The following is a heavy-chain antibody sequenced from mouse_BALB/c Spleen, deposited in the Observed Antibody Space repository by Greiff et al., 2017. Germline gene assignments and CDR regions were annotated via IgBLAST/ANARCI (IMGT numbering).Heavy chain of an antibody. CDR1: GFAFSSYD. J-gene: IGHJ3*01. Sequence: EVKVVESGGGLVKPGGSLKLSCAASGFAFSSYDMSWVRQTPEKRLEWVAYISSGGGSTYYPDTVKGRFTISRDNAKNTLYLQMSSRKSEDTAMYYCARPYYYGSSYPFAYWGQGTLVTVSA. CDR3: ARPYYYGSSYPFAY. CDR2: ISSGGGST. D-gene: IGHD1-1*01. V-gene: IGHV5-12-1*01.